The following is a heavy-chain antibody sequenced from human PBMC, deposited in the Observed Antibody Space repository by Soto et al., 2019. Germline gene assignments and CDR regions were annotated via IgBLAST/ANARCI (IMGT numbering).Heavy chain of an antibody. D-gene: IGHD2-21*02. V-gene: IGHV4-31*03. CDR3: ARVCGGDCHYGMDV. CDR2: IYNSGST. CDR1: GGSISSGGYY. J-gene: IGHJ6*02. Sequence: SETLSLTCTVSGGSISSGGYYWTWIRQHPGKDLEWIRYIYNSGSTNYNQSLKSRVNMSVETSKIQFSLKLSSMTATDTAVYYCARVCGGDCHYGMDVWGQGTTVT.